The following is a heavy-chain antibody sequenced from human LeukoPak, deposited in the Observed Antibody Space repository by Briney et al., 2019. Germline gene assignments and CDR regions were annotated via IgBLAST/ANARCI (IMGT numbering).Heavy chain of an antibody. D-gene: IGHD1-26*01. CDR3: ASGSYGGRFDY. V-gene: IGHV4-59*08. Sequence: SETLSLTCTVSGGSISSYYWSSIRQPPGKGLEWIGYIYYSGSTNYNPSLKSRVTISVDTSKNQFSLKLSSVTAADTAVYYCASGSYGGRFDYWGQGTLVTVSS. CDR1: GGSISSYY. CDR2: IYYSGST. J-gene: IGHJ4*02.